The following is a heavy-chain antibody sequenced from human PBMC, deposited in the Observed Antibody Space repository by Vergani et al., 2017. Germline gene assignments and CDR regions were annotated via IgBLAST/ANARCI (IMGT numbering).Heavy chain of an antibody. CDR3: ARAASRLLEWLSAPFVW. CDR2: IWYDGSNK. CDR1: GFTFSSYG. Sequence: QVQLVESGGGVVQPGRSLRLSCAASGFTFSSYGMHWVRQAPGKGLEWVAVIWYDGSNKYYADSVKGRFTISRDNSKNTLYLQMNSLRAEDTAVYYCARAASRLLEWLSAPFVWWGEGTLVAVSA. V-gene: IGHV3-33*01. J-gene: IGHJ4*02. D-gene: IGHD3-3*01.